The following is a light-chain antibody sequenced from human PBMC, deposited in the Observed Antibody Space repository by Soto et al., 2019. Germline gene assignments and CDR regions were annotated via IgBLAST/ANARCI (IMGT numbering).Light chain of an antibody. CDR2: AAS. V-gene: IGKV1-6*01. J-gene: IGKJ3*01. CDR3: LQDYNFPFT. Sequence: AIPMTQSPSSLSASVGDRVTITCRTSQDIGGDLGWYQQKPGKAPELLIYAASSLLSAVPSRFSGSGSGTDFTRTISSLQPEDFASYYCLQDYNFPFTFGPATKVDIK. CDR1: QDIGGD.